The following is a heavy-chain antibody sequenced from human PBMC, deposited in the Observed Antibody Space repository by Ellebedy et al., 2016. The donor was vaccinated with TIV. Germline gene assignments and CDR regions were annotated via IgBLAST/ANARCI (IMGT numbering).Heavy chain of an antibody. CDR3: ARWHSFSSYYSIDV. CDR1: GFTFSSYW. Sequence: GGSLRLSXEASGFTFSSYWMSWVRQAPGKGLEWVANIKPDGSETYYVDSVKGRFTIPRDNAKNSLYLQFNSLRAEDTAVYYCARWHSFSSYYSIDVWGKGTMVTVSS. CDR2: IKPDGSET. V-gene: IGHV3-7*01. D-gene: IGHD6-6*01. J-gene: IGHJ6*03.